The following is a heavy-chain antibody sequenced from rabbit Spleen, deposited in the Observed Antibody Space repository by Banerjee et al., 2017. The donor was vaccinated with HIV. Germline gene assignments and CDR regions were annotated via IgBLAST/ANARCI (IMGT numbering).Heavy chain of an antibody. CDR1: GFSFNEFSFNSGYD. CDR3: ARGVNSQGDGFNL. CDR2: MYGGSTATT. V-gene: IGHV1S40*01. D-gene: IGHD2-1*01. Sequence: QSLEESGGGLVKPGASLTLTCKVSGFSFNEFSFNSGYDMCWVRQAPGKGLEWIACMYGGSTATTYYASWVNGRFTISKTSTTVTLQMTSLTAADTATYFCARGVNSQGDGFNLWGPGTLVTVS. J-gene: IGHJ4*01.